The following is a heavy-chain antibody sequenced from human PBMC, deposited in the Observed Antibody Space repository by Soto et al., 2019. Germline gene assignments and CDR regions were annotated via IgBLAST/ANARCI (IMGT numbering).Heavy chain of an antibody. CDR1: GYTFTSYG. CDR3: VRDSPIGSTYSGYDGIDY. CDR2: IIPIFGTA. D-gene: IGHD5-12*01. V-gene: IGHV1-69*13. Sequence: ASVKVSCKASGYTFTSYGISWVRQAPGQGLEWMGGIIPIFGTANYAQKFQGRVTITADESTSTAYMELSSLRSEDTAVYYCVRDSPIGSTYSGYDGIDYWGQGTLVTVSS. J-gene: IGHJ4*02.